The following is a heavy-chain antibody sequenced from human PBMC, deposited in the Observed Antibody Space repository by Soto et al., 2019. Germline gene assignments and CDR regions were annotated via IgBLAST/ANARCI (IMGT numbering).Heavy chain of an antibody. CDR3: VRRHVSETGIDWFDT. CDR1: GYTFTSYG. Sequence: ASVKVSCKASGYTFTSYGIHWVRQAPGQRLEWMGWINAANGDTKYSPKFQGRVTITRDTSASTAYMELSSLRSEDTAVYYCVRRHVSETGIDWFDTWGQATLVTVSA. J-gene: IGHJ5*02. V-gene: IGHV1-3*01. CDR2: INAANGDT. D-gene: IGHD1-1*01.